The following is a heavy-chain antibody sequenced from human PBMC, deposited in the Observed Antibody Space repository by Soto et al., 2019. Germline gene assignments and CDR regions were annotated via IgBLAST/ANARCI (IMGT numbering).Heavy chain of an antibody. CDR2: ISYDSTKT. CDR3: ARTRSAWSDFHYSSLDV. J-gene: IGHJ6*02. CDR1: GFTFNSYG. D-gene: IGHD2-15*01. V-gene: IGHV3-30*03. Sequence: QVQLVESGGGVVQPGRSLRLSCAASGFTFNSYGMQWVRQGPGNGLEWVAFISYDSTKTYYADSVKGRFTISRDNSNSALYVQMNSLTGEDTAVYYCARTRSAWSDFHYSSLDVWGQGTTVTVSS.